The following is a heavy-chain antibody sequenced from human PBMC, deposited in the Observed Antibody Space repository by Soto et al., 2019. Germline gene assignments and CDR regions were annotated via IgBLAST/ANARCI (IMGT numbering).Heavy chain of an antibody. CDR2: IWYDGSNK. V-gene: IGHV3-33*01. Sequence: QSGGSLRLSCAASGFTFSSYGMHWVRQAPGKGLEWVAVIWYDGSNKYYADSVKGRFTISRDNSKNTLYLQMNSLRAEDTAVYYCARDNWNDLYLDYWGQGTLVTVSS. D-gene: IGHD1-20*01. CDR1: GFTFSSYG. J-gene: IGHJ4*02. CDR3: ARDNWNDLYLDY.